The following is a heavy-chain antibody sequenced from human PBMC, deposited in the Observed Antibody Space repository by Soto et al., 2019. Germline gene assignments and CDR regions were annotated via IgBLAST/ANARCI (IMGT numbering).Heavy chain of an antibody. J-gene: IGHJ4*01. V-gene: IGHV1-18*01. D-gene: IGHD3-16*02. Sequence: ASVKVSCKASGYTFTSYGISWVRQAPGQGLEWMGWISAYNGNTNYAQKLQGRVTMTTDTSTSTAYMELRSLRSDDTAVYYCARDPRVYDYIWGSYRYTEIYYFDYWG. CDR1: GYTFTSYG. CDR2: ISAYNGNT. CDR3: ARDPRVYDYIWGSYRYTEIYYFDY.